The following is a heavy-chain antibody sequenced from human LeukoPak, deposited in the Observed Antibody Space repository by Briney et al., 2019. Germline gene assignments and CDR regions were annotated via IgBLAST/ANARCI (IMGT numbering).Heavy chain of an antibody. CDR3: AKRRSRNMITFGGVENWFDP. CDR1: GFTFSSYD. J-gene: IGHJ5*02. V-gene: IGHV3-30*18. D-gene: IGHD3-16*01. CDR2: ISFDGSNK. Sequence: GRSLRLSCAASGFTFSSYDMHWVRQAPGKGLEWVAVISFDGSNKYYADSVKGRFTISRDNSKNTLYLQMNGLRAEDTAVYYCAKRRSRNMITFGGVENWFDPWGQGTLVTVSS.